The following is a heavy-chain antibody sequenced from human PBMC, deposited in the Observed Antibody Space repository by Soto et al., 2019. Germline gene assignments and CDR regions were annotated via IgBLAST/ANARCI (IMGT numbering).Heavy chain of an antibody. D-gene: IGHD1-20*01. CDR3: ARASISGRGMDV. Sequence: QVQLQESGPGLVKPSETLSLTCTVSGGSISSYYWSWIRQPPGKGLEWIGYIYYSGSTNYNPSLKSRVTIAVETSKNQFSLKLSSVTAADTAVYYCARASISGRGMDVWGQGPTVTVSS. J-gene: IGHJ6*02. CDR1: GGSISSYY. V-gene: IGHV4-59*01. CDR2: IYYSGST.